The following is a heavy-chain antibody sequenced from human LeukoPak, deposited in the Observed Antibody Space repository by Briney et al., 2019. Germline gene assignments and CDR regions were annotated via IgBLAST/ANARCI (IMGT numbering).Heavy chain of an antibody. D-gene: IGHD3-22*01. CDR2: ISAYNGNT. CDR1: GYTFTSYG. J-gene: IGHJ6*02. CDR3: ARDGLVRYYDCSGYYFYYYGMDV. Sequence: ASVKVSCKASGYTFTSYGISWVRQAPGQGLEWMGWISAYNGNTNYAQKLQGRVTMTTDTSTSTAYMELRSLRSDDTAVYYCARDGLVRYYDCSGYYFYYYGMDVWGQGTTVTVSS. V-gene: IGHV1-18*01.